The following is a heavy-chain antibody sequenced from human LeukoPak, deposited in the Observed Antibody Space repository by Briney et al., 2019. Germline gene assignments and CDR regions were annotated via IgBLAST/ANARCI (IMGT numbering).Heavy chain of an antibody. CDR3: ARGRSYSFSSGWYSSPYYYYMDV. D-gene: IGHD6-19*01. V-gene: IGHV3-23*01. CDR2: ISGSGGST. CDR1: GFTFSSYG. J-gene: IGHJ6*03. Sequence: PGGTLRLSCAASGFTFSSYGMSWVRQAPGKGLEWVSAISGSGGSTYYADSVKGRFTISRDNSKNTLYLQMNSLRAEDTAVYYCARGRSYSFSSGWYSSPYYYYMDVWGKGTTVTISS.